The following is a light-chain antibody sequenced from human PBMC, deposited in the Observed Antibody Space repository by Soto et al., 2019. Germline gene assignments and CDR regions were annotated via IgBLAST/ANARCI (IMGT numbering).Light chain of an antibody. V-gene: IGKV3-11*01. CDR1: QSVSSY. Sequence: EIVLTQSPATLSLSPGERATLSCRASQSVSSYLAWYQQKPGQAPRLLIYDASNRATGIPARFSGSGSGTDFTLTISSLEHEDVAVYYCQQRSNWPGLTFGGGTKVEIK. CDR3: QQRSNWPGLT. CDR2: DAS. J-gene: IGKJ4*01.